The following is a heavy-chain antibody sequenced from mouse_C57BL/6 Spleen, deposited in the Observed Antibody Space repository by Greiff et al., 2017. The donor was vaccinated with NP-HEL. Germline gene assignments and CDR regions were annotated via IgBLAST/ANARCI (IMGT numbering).Heavy chain of an antibody. D-gene: IGHD2-2*01. CDR1: GFNIKDYY. J-gene: IGHJ3*01. Sequence: EVQLQESGAELVKPGASVKLSCTASGFNIKDYYMHWVKQRTEQGLEWIGRIDPEDGETKYAQTFQGKATITADTSSNTAYLQLSSLTSEDPAVYYCASEEMVTTRAYWGQGTLVTVSA. CDR3: ASEEMVTTRAY. CDR2: IDPEDGET. V-gene: IGHV14-2*01.